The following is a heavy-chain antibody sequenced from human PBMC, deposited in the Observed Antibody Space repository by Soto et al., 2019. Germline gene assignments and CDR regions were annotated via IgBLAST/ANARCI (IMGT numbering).Heavy chain of an antibody. D-gene: IGHD3-9*01. Sequence: GGSLRLSCAASGFTVSSNYMSWVRQAPGKGLEWVSVIYSGGSTYYADSVKGRFTISRDNSKNTLYLQMNSLRAEDTAVYYCARDGAYYDILTGYWYYFDYWGQGTLVTVSP. V-gene: IGHV3-66*01. J-gene: IGHJ4*02. CDR1: GFTVSSNY. CDR3: ARDGAYYDILTGYWYYFDY. CDR2: IYSGGST.